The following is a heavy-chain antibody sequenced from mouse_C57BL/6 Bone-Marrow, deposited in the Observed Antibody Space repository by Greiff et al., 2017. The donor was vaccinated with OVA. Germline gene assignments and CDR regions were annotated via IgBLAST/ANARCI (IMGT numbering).Heavy chain of an antibody. V-gene: IGHV1-59*01. Sequence: QVQLQQPGAELVRPGTSVKLSCKASGYTFTNYWMPWVKQRPGQGLEWIGVIAPSDSYINYNQKFKGRATLTVDTSSSTAHMHLSSLTSEDSAVYYCAHYGSRLYLHYWGQGTSLTVSS. CDR3: AHYGSRLYLHY. CDR1: GYTFTNYW. J-gene: IGHJ2*02. CDR2: IAPSDSYI. D-gene: IGHD1-1*01.